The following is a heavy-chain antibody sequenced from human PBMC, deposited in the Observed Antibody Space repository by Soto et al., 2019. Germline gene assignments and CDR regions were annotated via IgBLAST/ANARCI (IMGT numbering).Heavy chain of an antibody. Sequence: EVQLLESGGGLVQPGGSLRLSCAASGFTFNNYAMTWVRQAPGKGLEWVSAISGGGDTTSYADSVKGRFTVSRDGSKNTLYLQMSSLRAEDTGLYCCAKGRGGSGSLTPRVDFWGQGTLVTLSS. J-gene: IGHJ4*02. D-gene: IGHD3-10*01. CDR2: ISGGGDTT. CDR3: AKGRGGSGSLTPRVDF. V-gene: IGHV3-23*01. CDR1: GFTFNNYA.